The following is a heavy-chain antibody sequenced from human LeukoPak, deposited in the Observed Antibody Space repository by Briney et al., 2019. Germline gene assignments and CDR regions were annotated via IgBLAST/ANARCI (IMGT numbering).Heavy chain of an antibody. CDR3: TSGRPGYSSGWLEY. CDR2: IRSKAYGGTT. CDR1: GFTFGDYA. D-gene: IGHD6-19*01. J-gene: IGHJ4*02. Sequence: GGSLRLSCTASGFTFGDYAMSWVRQAPGKGLEWVGFIRSKAYGGTTEYAASVKGRFTISRDDSKSIAYLQMNSLKTEDTAVYYCTSGRPGYSSGWLEYWGQGTLVTVSS. V-gene: IGHV3-49*04.